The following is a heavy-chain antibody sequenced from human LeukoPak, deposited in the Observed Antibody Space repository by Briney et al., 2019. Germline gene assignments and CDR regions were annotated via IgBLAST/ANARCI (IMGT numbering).Heavy chain of an antibody. CDR1: GYTFTNYD. D-gene: IGHD3-10*01. CDR2: MNPNSGNT. V-gene: IGHV1-8*01. CDR3: ARPLWFGDADYGMDV. Sequence: ASVKVSCKASGYTFTNYDINWVRQATGQGLEWMGWMNPNSGNTGYSQKFQGRVTMTRNTSITTAYMELSSLRSDDTAVYYCARPLWFGDADYGMDVWGQGTTVTVSS. J-gene: IGHJ6*02.